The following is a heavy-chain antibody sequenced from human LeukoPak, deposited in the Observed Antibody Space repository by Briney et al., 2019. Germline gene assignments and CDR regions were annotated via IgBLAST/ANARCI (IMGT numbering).Heavy chain of an antibody. J-gene: IGHJ5*02. V-gene: IGHV1-2*02. Sequence: ASVKVSCKASGYIFTGYYMHWVRQAPGQGLEWMGWINPNSGDTNYAQKFQGRVTMTRDTFITTAYIELNSLRSDDTAVYHCARGPQAYSAWFDPWGQGTLVTVSS. CDR1: GYIFTGYY. CDR3: ARGPQAYSAWFDP. CDR2: INPNSGDT. D-gene: IGHD2-15*01.